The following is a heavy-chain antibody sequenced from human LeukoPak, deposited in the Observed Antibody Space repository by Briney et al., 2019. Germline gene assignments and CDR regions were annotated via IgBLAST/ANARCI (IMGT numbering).Heavy chain of an antibody. CDR1: GFTFSSYG. CDR3: AKDDDGSGSYYVDY. Sequence: GRSLRLSCAASGFTFSSYGMHWVRQAPGKGLEWVAVISYDGSNKYYADSVKGRFTISRDNSKNTLYLKMNGLRAEDTAVYYCAKDDDGSGSYYVDYWGQGTLVTVSS. CDR2: ISYDGSNK. D-gene: IGHD3-10*01. V-gene: IGHV3-30*18. J-gene: IGHJ4*02.